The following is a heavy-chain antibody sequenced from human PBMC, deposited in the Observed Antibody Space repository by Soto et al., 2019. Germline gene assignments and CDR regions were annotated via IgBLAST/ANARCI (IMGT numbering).Heavy chain of an antibody. D-gene: IGHD1-26*01. V-gene: IGHV3-30*02. CDR1: GFTFSSYG. CDR2: IWYDGSNK. CDR3: AKVEWESNYFDY. J-gene: IGHJ4*02. Sequence: GGSLRLSCAASGFTFSSYGMHWVRQAPGKGLEWVAVIWYDGSNKYYADSVKGRFTISRDNSKNTLYLQMNSLRAEDTAVYYCAKVEWESNYFDYCGQGTLVTVSS.